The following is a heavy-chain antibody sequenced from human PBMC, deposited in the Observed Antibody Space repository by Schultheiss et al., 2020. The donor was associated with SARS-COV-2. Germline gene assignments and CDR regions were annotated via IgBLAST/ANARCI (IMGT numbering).Heavy chain of an antibody. D-gene: IGHD3-22*01. V-gene: IGHV4-59*08. CDR1: GGSFSGYY. CDR3: ARNHDSSVV. Sequence: SETLSLTCAVYGGSFSGYYWSWIRQPPGKGLEWIGYIYYSGSTYYNPSLKSRVTISVDTSKNQFSLKLSSVTAADTAVYYCARNHDSSVVWGQGTLVTVSS. CDR2: IYYSGST. J-gene: IGHJ4*02.